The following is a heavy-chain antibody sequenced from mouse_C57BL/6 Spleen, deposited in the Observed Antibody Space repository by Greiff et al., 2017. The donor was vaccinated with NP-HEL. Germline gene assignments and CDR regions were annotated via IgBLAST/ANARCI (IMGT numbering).Heavy chain of an antibody. V-gene: IGHV5-4*01. CDR3: ARDDGSAGSSYEWYFDV. CDR2: ISDGGSYT. J-gene: IGHJ1*03. CDR1: GFTFSSYA. D-gene: IGHD1-1*01. Sequence: EVKLVESGGGLVKPGGSLKLSCAASGFTFSSYAMSWVRQTPEKRLEWVATISDGGSYTYYPDNVQGRFTISRDNAKNNLYLQMRHLKSEDTAMYYCARDDGSAGSSYEWYFDVWGTGTTVTVSS.